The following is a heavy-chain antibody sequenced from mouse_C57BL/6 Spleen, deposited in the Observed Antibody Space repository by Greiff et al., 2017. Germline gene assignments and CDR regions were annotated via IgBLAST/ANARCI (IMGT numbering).Heavy chain of an antibody. V-gene: IGHV1-80*01. Sequence: VQLQQSGAELVKPGASVKISCKASGYAFSSYWMNWVKQRPGKGLEWIGKIYPGDGDTTYNGKFTGKATLTADKSSSTAYMQLISLTSGDSAVYFCARNYAMDYWGQGTSVTVAS. J-gene: IGHJ4*01. CDR1: GYAFSSYW. CDR2: IYPGDGDT. CDR3: ARNYAMDY.